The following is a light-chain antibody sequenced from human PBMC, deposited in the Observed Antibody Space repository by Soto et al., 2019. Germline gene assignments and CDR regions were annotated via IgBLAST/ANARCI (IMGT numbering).Light chain of an antibody. Sequence: VLTQSPGTLSLSLGDRATLSCRASQSVDHAYVAWYQQRPGQAPSLLIYGASTRPSDVPERFSGSGSGTDFTLTISRLEPEDSAVYYCQQYGNSPWTFVQGTKVEIK. CDR1: QSVDHAY. V-gene: IGKV3-20*01. J-gene: IGKJ1*01. CDR3: QQYGNSPWT. CDR2: GAS.